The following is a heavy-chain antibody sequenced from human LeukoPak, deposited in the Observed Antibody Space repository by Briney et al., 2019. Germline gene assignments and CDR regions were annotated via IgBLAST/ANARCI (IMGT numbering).Heavy chain of an antibody. D-gene: IGHD3-16*01. CDR3: VRWGPRYFQY. CDR2: KSYSGNF. Sequence: PSETLSLTCIVSGYSISTGYSWGWIRQSPEKGLEWIATKSYSGNFYYNPSLKSRVTLSVDTSKNQFSLKVRSVTAADTAKYYCVRWGPRYFQYWGQGTLVTVSS. J-gene: IGHJ1*01. CDR1: GYSISTGYS. V-gene: IGHV4-38-2*02.